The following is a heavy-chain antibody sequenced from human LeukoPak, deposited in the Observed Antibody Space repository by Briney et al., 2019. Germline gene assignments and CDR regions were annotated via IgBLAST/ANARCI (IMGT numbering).Heavy chain of an antibody. CDR3: ARGGQQWRGGNYFDS. Sequence: ASVKVSCKASGYTFTSYYMHWVRQAPGQGLEWMGIINPSGGSTSYAQKFQGRVTMTRDKSANTVYMDLSDLTSEDTAVYYCARGGQQWRGGNYFDSWGQGTLVAVSS. CDR1: GYTFTSYY. V-gene: IGHV1-46*01. CDR2: INPSGGST. J-gene: IGHJ4*02. D-gene: IGHD6-19*01.